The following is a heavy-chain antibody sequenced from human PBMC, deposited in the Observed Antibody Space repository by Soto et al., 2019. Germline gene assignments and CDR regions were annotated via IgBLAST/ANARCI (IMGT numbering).Heavy chain of an antibody. D-gene: IGHD1-26*01. J-gene: IGHJ4*02. Sequence: GGSLRLSCTTSGFSFSSYGMHWARQAPGKGLEWVAVIWYDGSKKYYADSVKGRFTISRDNSKNTLYLQMNSLRAEDTAVYYCARDLGVGTTPLDYWGQGTLVTVSS. CDR2: IWYDGSKK. CDR3: ARDLGVGTTPLDY. V-gene: IGHV3-33*01. CDR1: GFSFSSYG.